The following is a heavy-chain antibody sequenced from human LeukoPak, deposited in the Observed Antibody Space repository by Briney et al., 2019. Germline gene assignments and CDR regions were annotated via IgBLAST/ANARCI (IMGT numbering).Heavy chain of an antibody. CDR3: ARSPSGSYPFDY. CDR2: IVVGSGNT. D-gene: IGHD1-26*01. V-gene: IGHV1-58*01. Sequence: ASVKVSCKASGFTFTSSAVQWVRQARGQRLEWIGWIVVGSGNTNYAQKFQERVTITRDMSTSTAYMELSSLRSEDTAVYYCARSPSGSYPFDYWGQGTLVTVSS. CDR1: GFTFTSSA. J-gene: IGHJ4*02.